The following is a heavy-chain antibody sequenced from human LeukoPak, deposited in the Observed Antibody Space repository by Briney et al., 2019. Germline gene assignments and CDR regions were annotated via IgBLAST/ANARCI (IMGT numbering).Heavy chain of an antibody. CDR2: IRYDGSNK. CDR1: GFTFSSYG. J-gene: IGHJ1*01. CDR3: AKDLETYDSIPAH. Sequence: PGGSLRLSCAASGFTFSSYGMHWVRQAPGKGLEWVAFIRYDGSNKYYADSVKGRFTISRDNSKNTLYLQMNSLRAEDTAVYYCAKDLETYDSIPAHWGQGTLVTVSS. V-gene: IGHV3-30*02. D-gene: IGHD3-22*01.